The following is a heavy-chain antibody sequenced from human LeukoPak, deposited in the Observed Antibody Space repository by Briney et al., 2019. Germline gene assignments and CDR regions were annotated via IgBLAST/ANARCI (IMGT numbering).Heavy chain of an antibody. CDR2: INHSGST. CDR1: GGSFSGYY. J-gene: IGHJ4*02. CDR3: ARGRWYFDY. V-gene: IGHV4-34*01. Sequence: PSETLSLTCAVYGGSFSGYYWSWIRQPPGKGLEWIGEINHSGSTNYNPSLKSRVTISVDTSKNQFSLKLSSVTAADTAVYYRARGRWYFDYWGQGTLVTVSS.